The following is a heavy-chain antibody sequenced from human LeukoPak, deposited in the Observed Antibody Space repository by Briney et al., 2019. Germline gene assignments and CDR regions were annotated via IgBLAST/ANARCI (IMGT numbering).Heavy chain of an antibody. Sequence: GGSLRLSCAASGFSFSDHYMSWIRQAPGKGLEWVSYISSSRSFTNYADSVKGRFTISRDTVKNSLYLQMNSLRAEDTAVYYCARLRGYSYGLDYWGQGSLVTVSS. J-gene: IGHJ4*02. V-gene: IGHV3-11*03. D-gene: IGHD5-18*01. CDR3: ARLRGYSYGLDY. CDR2: ISSSRSFT. CDR1: GFSFSDHY.